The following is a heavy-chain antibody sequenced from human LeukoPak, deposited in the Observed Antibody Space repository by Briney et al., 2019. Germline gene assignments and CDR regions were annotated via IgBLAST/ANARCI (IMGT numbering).Heavy chain of an antibody. D-gene: IGHD3-10*01. CDR3: ARVHLSFGELFDAFDI. Sequence: PGGSLRLSCAASGFTFSSYAMHWVRQAPGKGLEWVAVISYDGSNKYYADSVKGRFTISRDNAKNSLYLQMNSLRAEDTAVYYCARVHLSFGELFDAFDIWGQGTMVTVSS. J-gene: IGHJ3*02. CDR1: GFTFSSYA. CDR2: ISYDGSNK. V-gene: IGHV3-30*04.